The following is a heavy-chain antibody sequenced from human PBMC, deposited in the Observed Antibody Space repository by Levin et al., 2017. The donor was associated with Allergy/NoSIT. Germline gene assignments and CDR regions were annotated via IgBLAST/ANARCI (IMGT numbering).Heavy chain of an antibody. Sequence: PSETLSLTCAVYGGSFSGYYWSWIRQPPGKGLEWIGEINHSGSTNYNPSLKSRVTISVDTSKNQFSLKLSSVTAADTAVYYCARCPMKYYYDSSGYYYDWGQGTLVTVSS. J-gene: IGHJ4*02. CDR2: INHSGST. CDR1: GGSFSGYY. D-gene: IGHD3-22*01. V-gene: IGHV4-34*01. CDR3: ARCPMKYYYDSSGYYYD.